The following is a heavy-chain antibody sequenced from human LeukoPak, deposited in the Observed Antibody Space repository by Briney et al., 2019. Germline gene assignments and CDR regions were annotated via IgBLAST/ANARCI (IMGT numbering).Heavy chain of an antibody. CDR2: INHSGST. CDR3: TRMGVSNIGDAFDI. D-gene: IGHD3-16*01. Sequence: SETLSLTCAVYGGSFSGYYWSWIRQPPGKGLEWIGEINHSGSTNYNPSLKSRVTISVDTSKNQFSLKLSSVTAADTAVYYCTRMGVSNIGDAFDIWGQGTMVTASS. CDR1: GGSFSGYY. V-gene: IGHV4-34*01. J-gene: IGHJ3*02.